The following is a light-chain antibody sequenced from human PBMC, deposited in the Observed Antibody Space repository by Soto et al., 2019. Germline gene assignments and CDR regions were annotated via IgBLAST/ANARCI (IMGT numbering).Light chain of an antibody. J-gene: IGLJ1*01. Sequence: QSALTQPASVSGSPGQSITISCTGTSSDVGGYKYVSWYQQQSGKAPKLMIHDVSNRPSGVSNRFSGSKSGNTASLTIAGLQAEDEEDYYCRSDTSSRAHVFGIGTKLTVL. CDR2: DVS. CDR3: RSDTSSRAHV. V-gene: IGLV2-14*03. CDR1: SSDVGGYKY.